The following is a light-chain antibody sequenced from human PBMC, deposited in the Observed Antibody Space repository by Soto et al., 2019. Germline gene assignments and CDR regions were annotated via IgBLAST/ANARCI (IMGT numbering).Light chain of an antibody. V-gene: IGLV1-40*01. CDR1: SSSIGAGYD. CDR2: VNS. CDR3: QSYDSSMSAYV. J-gene: IGLJ1*01. Sequence: VLAQPPSVXVAPGQQVTISCTGSSSSIGAGYDLHWYQQLPGTAPKLILYVNSNRPSVVPDRFSGSKSGTSSSLEITVLQAEDEADYYCQSYDSSMSAYVFGTGTKVTVL.